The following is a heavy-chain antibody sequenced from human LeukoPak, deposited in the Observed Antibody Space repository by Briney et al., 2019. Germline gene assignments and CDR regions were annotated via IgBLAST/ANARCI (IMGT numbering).Heavy chain of an antibody. J-gene: IGHJ1*01. CDR1: GFTFSSYA. CDR3: ARDTSGSYYSTEYFQH. D-gene: IGHD1-26*01. Sequence: PGGSLRLSCAASGFTFSSYAMHWVRQAPGKGLEWVAVISYDGSNKYYADSVKGRFTISRDNSKNTLYLQMNSLRAEDTAVHYCARDTSGSYYSTEYFQHWGQGTLVTVSS. CDR2: ISYDGSNK. V-gene: IGHV3-30*04.